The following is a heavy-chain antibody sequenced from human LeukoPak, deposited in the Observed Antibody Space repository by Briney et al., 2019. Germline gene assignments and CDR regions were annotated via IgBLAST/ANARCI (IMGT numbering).Heavy chain of an antibody. V-gene: IGHV3-53*01. Sequence: GGSLRLSCAASGFTVSSNYMNWVRQAPGKGLEWVSIIYSGSGSRYYADSVKGRFIISRDNSKNTLYLQMNSLRAEDTAVYYCAKGHYYGSGSYYNVHNWGQGTLVTVSS. D-gene: IGHD3-10*01. CDR3: AKGHYYGSGSYYNVHN. CDR2: IYSGSGSR. CDR1: GFTVSSNY. J-gene: IGHJ4*02.